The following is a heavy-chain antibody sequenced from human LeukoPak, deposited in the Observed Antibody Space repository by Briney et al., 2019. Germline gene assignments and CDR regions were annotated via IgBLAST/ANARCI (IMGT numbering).Heavy chain of an antibody. Sequence: SETLSLTCTVSGGSISSGSYYWSWIRQPPGKGLEWIGYIYYSGSTNYNPSLKSRVTISVDTSKNQFSLKLSSVTAADTAVYSCARVSGSYSSSWPNYFDYWGQGTLVTVSS. D-gene: IGHD6-13*01. CDR3: ARVSGSYSSSWPNYFDY. CDR1: GGSISSGSYY. J-gene: IGHJ4*02. CDR2: IYYSGST. V-gene: IGHV4-61*01.